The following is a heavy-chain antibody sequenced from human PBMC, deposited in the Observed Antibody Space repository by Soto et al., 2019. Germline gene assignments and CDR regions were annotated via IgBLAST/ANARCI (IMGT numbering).Heavy chain of an antibody. CDR1: GYSFITSYH. J-gene: IGHJ3*02. V-gene: IGHV1-46*01. CDR2: INPTGSMT. CDR3: ARDTGYDHYAFDI. Sequence: QVQLVQSGAEVKKPGASVKVSCKASGYSFITSYHMHWVRQAPGQGLEWMGIINPTGSMTRYSQKFQGRITMTRDTDTATDYMELSNLTSEDPGVYFCARDTGYDHYAFDIWGQGTRVTVSS. D-gene: IGHD5-12*01.